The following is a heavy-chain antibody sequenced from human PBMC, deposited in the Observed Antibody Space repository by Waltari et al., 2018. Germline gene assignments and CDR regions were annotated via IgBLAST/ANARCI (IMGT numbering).Heavy chain of an antibody. CDR3: AKMAAKVGAHDAFDI. CDR2: IYANGNT. D-gene: IGHD1-26*01. CDR1: GGSVNSYY. V-gene: IGHV4-4*07. Sequence: QVQLQESGPGLIKPSETLSLTCTVSGGSVNSYYWSWIRQPAGKGLEWIGRIYANGNTNYNPSLKTRVTMSEDMSKNQVSLSLTSVTAADTAVYYCAKMAAKVGAHDAFDIWGQVTMVTVSS. J-gene: IGHJ3*02.